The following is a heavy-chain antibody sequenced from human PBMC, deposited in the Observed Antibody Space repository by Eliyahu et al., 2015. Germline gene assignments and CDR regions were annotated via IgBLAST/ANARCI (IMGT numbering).Heavy chain of an antibody. D-gene: IGHD1-20*01. CDR3: ARIITGTTSIYFDY. CDR2: IDWDDDK. V-gene: IGHV2-70*15. Sequence: QVTLRESGPALVKPTQTLTLTCTFSGFSLSTSGMCVSWIRQPPGKALEWLARIDWDDDKYYSTSLKTRXTISKDTSKNQVVLTMTNMDPVDTATYYCARIITGTTSIYFDYWGQGTLVTVSS. J-gene: IGHJ4*02. CDR1: GFSLSTSGMC.